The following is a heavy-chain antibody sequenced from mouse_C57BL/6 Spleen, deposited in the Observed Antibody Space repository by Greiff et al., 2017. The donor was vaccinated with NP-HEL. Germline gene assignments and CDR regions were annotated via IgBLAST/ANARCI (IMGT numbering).Heavy chain of an antibody. CDR3: ARGVLRIYFDY. Sequence: EVMLVESGGGLVKPGGSLKLSCAASGFTFSSYAMSWVRQTPEKRLEWVATISDGGSYTYYPDNVKGRFTISRDNAKNNLYLQMSHLKSEDTAMYYCARGVLRIYFDYWGQGTTLTVSS. D-gene: IGHD1-1*01. J-gene: IGHJ2*01. CDR1: GFTFSSYA. CDR2: ISDGGSYT. V-gene: IGHV5-4*03.